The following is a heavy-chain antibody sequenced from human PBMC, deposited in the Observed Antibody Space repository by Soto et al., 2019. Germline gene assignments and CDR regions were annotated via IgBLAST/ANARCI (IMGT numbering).Heavy chain of an antibody. Sequence: GGSLRLSCAASGFTFSSYSMNWVRQATGKGLEWVSAIGTAGDTYYPGSVKGRFTISRENAKNSLYLQMNSLRAGDTAVYYCARARGGSYSDYWGQGTLVTVSS. D-gene: IGHD3-10*01. J-gene: IGHJ4*02. CDR1: GFTFSSYS. CDR2: IGTAGDT. CDR3: ARARGGSYSDY. V-gene: IGHV3-13*01.